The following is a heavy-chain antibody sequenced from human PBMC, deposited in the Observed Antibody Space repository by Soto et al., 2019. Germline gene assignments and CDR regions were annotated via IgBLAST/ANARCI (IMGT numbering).Heavy chain of an antibody. CDR2: INHSGST. V-gene: IGHV4-34*01. CDR1: GGSFSGYY. CDR3: ARAGVRFLEWATNTRIKNWFDP. J-gene: IGHJ5*02. Sequence: SETLSLTCAVYGGSFSGYYWSWIRQPPGKGLEWIGEINHSGSTNYNPSLKSRVTISVDTSKNQFSLKLSSVTAADTAVYYCARAGVRFLEWATNTRIKNWFDPWGQGTLVTVSS. D-gene: IGHD3-3*01.